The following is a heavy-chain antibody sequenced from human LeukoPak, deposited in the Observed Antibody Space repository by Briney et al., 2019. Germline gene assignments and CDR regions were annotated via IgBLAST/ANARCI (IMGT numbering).Heavy chain of an antibody. V-gene: IGHV4-59*01. CDR3: TRGRYYEPIDS. Sequence: SETLSLTCSVSGGSISTDYWSWIRQTPGKGLEEIGYIYNSGSPNYNPSFEGRVTMSIDTSKNHFSLKLSSVTAADTAVYYCTRGRYYEPIDSWGQGTLVTVSS. D-gene: IGHD3-3*01. J-gene: IGHJ4*02. CDR1: GGSISTDY. CDR2: IYNSGSP.